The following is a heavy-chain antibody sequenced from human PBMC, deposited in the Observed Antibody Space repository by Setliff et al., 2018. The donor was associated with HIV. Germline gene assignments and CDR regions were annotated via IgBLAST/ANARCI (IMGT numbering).Heavy chain of an antibody. Sequence: SGPTLVNPTQTLTLTCTFSGFSLTTSGVAVGWIRQPPGKALEWLALIYWNDEKRYSPSLKTRLTVTKDTSKNQVVLTMTNMDPMDTATYYCVHRPLTESYFYGSGSYNWFDPWGQGTLVTVSS. V-gene: IGHV2-5*01. D-gene: IGHD3-10*01. J-gene: IGHJ5*02. CDR2: IYWNDEK. CDR3: VHRPLTESYFYGSGSYNWFDP. CDR1: GFSLTTSGVA.